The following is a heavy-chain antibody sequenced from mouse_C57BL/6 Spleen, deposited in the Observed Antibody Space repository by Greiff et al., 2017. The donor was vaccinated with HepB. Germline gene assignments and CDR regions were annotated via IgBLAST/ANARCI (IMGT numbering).Heavy chain of an antibody. CDR3: AKRDPYYWYFDV. CDR1: GFSLTSYG. D-gene: IGHD3-3*01. Sequence: VKLQESGPGLVQPSQSLSITCTVSGFSLTSYGVHWVRQSPGKGLEWLGVIWRGGSTDYNAAFMSRLSITNDNSKSQVFFKMNSLQADDTAIYYCAKRDPYYWYFDVWGTGTTVTVSS. CDR2: IWRGGST. V-gene: IGHV2-5*01. J-gene: IGHJ1*03.